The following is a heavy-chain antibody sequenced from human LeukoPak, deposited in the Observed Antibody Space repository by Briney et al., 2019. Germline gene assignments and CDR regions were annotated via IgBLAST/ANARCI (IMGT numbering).Heavy chain of an antibody. CDR1: GYSFSDHF. V-gene: IGHV1-2*02. CDR3: AIGLGLEYCSGTTCYPNLYFDY. J-gene: IGHJ4*02. Sequence: ASVKVSCKASGYSFSDHFMHWVRQAPGQGLEWMGWINPNSGGTKYAQKFQGRVTMTRDTSISTDYMEMSSLRSDDTAVYYCAIGLGLEYCSGTTCYPNLYFDYWGQGTLVTVSS. D-gene: IGHD2/OR15-2a*01. CDR2: INPNSGGT.